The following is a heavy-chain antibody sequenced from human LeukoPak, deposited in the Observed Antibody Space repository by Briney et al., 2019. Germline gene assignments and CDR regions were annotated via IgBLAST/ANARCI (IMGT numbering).Heavy chain of an antibody. CDR3: AKGLVGGASFDY. V-gene: IGHV3-23*01. D-gene: IGHD1-26*01. CDR1: GFTFSSYA. Sequence: GGSLRLSCAASGFTFSSYAMNRVRQAPGKGLEWVSGISGSGGSTYYADSVKGRFTISRDNSKNTLYLQMNSLRAEDTAVYYCAKGLVGGASFDYWGQGTLVTVSS. J-gene: IGHJ4*02. CDR2: ISGSGGST.